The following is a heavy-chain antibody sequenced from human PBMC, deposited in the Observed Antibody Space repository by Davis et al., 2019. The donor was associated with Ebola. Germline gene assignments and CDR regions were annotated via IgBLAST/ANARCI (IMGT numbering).Heavy chain of an antibody. CDR1: GFTFSDYY. V-gene: IGHV3-11*04. CDR3: ARDTSCTTTSCYVHYSGLDV. J-gene: IGHJ6*04. CDR2: ISSSGSTI. D-gene: IGHD2-2*01. Sequence: GGSLRLSCAASGFTFSDYYMSWIRQAPGKGLEWVSYISSSGSTIYYADSVKGRFSISRDNAKNSLYLQMNSLRDEDTAVYYCARDTSCTTTSCYVHYSGLDVWGKGTTVTVSS.